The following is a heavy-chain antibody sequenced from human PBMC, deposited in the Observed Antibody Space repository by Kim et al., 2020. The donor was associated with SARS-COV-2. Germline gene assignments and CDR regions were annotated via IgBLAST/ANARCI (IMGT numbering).Heavy chain of an antibody. V-gene: IGHV3-74*01. CDR3: ASAINSSPFCDY. D-gene: IGHD6-13*01. CDR1: GFTFSSYW. Sequence: GGSLRLSCAASGFTFSSYWMHWVRQAPGKGLVWVSRIKSDGSSTSYADSVKGRFTISRDNTKNTLYLQMNSLRAEDTAVYYCASAINSSPFCDYWGQGTLVTVSS. CDR2: IKSDGSST. J-gene: IGHJ4*02.